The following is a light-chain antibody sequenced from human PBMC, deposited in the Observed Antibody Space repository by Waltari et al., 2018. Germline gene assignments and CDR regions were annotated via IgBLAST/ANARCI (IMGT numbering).Light chain of an antibody. V-gene: IGLV2-14*01. CDR2: EVG. Sequence: QSALTQPASVSGSPGQSITISCTGTSSDVGGYNYVSWYQQHPGKVPKLVIYEVGNRPAGVFDRFSGSKSGNTSSLTISGLQAEDEADYYCSSYTTSNTWVFGGGTNLAVL. CDR3: SSYTTSNTWV. CDR1: SSDVGGYNY. J-gene: IGLJ3*02.